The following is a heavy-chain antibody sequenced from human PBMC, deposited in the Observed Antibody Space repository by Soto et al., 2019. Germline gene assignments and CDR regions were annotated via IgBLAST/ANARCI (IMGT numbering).Heavy chain of an antibody. D-gene: IGHD3-3*01. Sequence: QITLKESGPTLVKPTQTLTLTCTFSGFSLSTSGVGVGWIRQPPGKALEWLALIYWDDDKRYSPSLKSRLTITKDTSKNQVVPTMTNMDPVDTVTYYCAHRRFWSGYYTGSSFDYWGQGTLVTVSS. CDR3: AHRRFWSGYYTGSSFDY. V-gene: IGHV2-5*02. CDR1: GFSLSTSGVG. J-gene: IGHJ4*02. CDR2: IYWDDDK.